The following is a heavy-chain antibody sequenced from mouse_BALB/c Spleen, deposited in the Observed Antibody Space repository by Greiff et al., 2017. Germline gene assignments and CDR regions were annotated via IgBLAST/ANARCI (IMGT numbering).Heavy chain of an antibody. J-gene: IGHJ4*01. CDR3: ARSARLPSYYAMDY. CDR2: ISSGSSTI. Sequence: EVKLMESGGGLVKPGGSLKLSCAASGFTFSSFGMHWVRQAPEKGLEWVAYISSGSSTIYYADTVKGRFTISRDNPKNTLFLQMTSLRSEDTAMYYCARSARLPSYYAMDYWGQGTSVTVSS. D-gene: IGHD1-2*01. V-gene: IGHV5-17*02. CDR1: GFTFSSFG.